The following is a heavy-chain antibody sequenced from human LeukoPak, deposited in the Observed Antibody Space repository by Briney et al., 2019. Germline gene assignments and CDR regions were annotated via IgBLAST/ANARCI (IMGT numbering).Heavy chain of an antibody. Sequence: SETLSLTCSVSGGXVTSYYCSWIRQPPGKGLEWIGHIHYSGSNNYNPSLKSRVTMFVDKSKNQISLRLSSVTAADTAVYYCARVQGGSPYSSSWGYWGQGTLVTVSS. J-gene: IGHJ4*02. D-gene: IGHD6-13*01. CDR3: ARVQGGSPYSSSWGY. V-gene: IGHV4-59*08. CDR2: IHYSGSN. CDR1: GGXVTSYY.